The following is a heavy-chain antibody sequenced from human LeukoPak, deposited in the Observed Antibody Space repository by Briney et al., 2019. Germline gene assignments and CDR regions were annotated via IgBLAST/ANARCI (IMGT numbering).Heavy chain of an antibody. D-gene: IGHD2-21*01. V-gene: IGHV1-2*02. CDR2: INPNSGGT. CDR3: ARADRLDGGPYLIGP. J-gene: IGHJ5*02. Sequence: ALVKVSCKTSGYSFTDYYMHWVRQAPGQGLEWMGWINPNSGGTSSAQKFQGRVTMTRDTSITTVYMEVSWLTSDDTAIYYCARADRLDGGPYLIGPWGQGTLVTVSS. CDR1: GYSFTDYY.